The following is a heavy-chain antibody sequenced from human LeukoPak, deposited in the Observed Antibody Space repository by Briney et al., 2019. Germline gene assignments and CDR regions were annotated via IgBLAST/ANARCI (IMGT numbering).Heavy chain of an antibody. CDR3: AKLAAVDYYGSGSYPWFDP. CDR1: GFTFSSYA. J-gene: IGHJ5*02. CDR2: ISGSGGST. Sequence: GGSLRLSCAASGFTFSSYAMSWVRQAPGKGLEWVSAISGSGGSTYYADSVKGRSTISRDNSKNTLYLQMNSLRAEDTAVYYCAKLAAVDYYGSGSYPWFDPWGQGTLVTVSS. D-gene: IGHD3-10*01. V-gene: IGHV3-23*01.